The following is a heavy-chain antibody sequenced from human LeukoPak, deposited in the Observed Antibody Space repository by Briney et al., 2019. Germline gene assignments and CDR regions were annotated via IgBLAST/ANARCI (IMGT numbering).Heavy chain of an antibody. CDR2: IDTSGNS. CDR3: ARQVNMDV. CDR1: GGSISTYY. V-gene: IGHV4-4*07. Sequence: SETLSLTCTVSGGSISTYYWSWIRQPAGKGLEWIGRIDTSGNSHYNPSLKSRVSMSVDASKNQFSLRLTSVTAADTAVYYCARQVNMDVWGKGTTVTVSS. J-gene: IGHJ6*03.